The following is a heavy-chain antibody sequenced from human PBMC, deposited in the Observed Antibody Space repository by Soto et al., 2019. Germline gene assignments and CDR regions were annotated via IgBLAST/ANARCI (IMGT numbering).Heavy chain of an antibody. V-gene: IGHV3-74*01. CDR2: INSDGSST. J-gene: IGHJ6*02. CDR1: GFTFSSYW. D-gene: IGHD3-22*01. CDR3: ARDQPYYYDSSGYYYYYYGMDV. Sequence: GGSLRLSCAASGFTFSSYWMHWVRRAPGKGLVWVSRINSDGSSTSYADSVKGRFTISRDNAKNTLYLQMNSLRAEDTAVYYCARDQPYYYDSSGYYYYYYGMDVWGQGTTVTVSS.